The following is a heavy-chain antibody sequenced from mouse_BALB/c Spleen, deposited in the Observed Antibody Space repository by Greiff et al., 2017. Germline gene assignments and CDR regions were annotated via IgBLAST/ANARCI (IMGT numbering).Heavy chain of an antibody. CDR1: GYTFTDYW. V-gene: IGHV1-69*01. J-gene: IGHJ2*01. Sequence: QVQLQQPGAELVMPGASVKMSCKASGYTFTDYWMHWVKQRPGQGLEWIGAIDTSDSYTSYNQKFKGKATLTVDESSSTAYMQLSSLTSEDSAVYYCARGNYGNEGPDHWGQGTTLTVSS. CDR2: IDTSDSYT. CDR3: ARGNYGNEGPDH. D-gene: IGHD2-1*01.